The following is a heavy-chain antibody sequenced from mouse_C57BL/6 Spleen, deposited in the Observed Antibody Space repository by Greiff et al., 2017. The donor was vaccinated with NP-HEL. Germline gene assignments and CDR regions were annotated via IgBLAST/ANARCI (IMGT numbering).Heavy chain of an antibody. Sequence: EVKLVESGGGLVQPGGSMKLSCVASGFTFSNYWMNWVRQSPEKGLEWVAQIRLKSDNYATHYAESVKGRFTISRDDSKSIVYLQMNNLRAEDTGIYYCPGDDDYYAMDYWGQGTSVTVSS. J-gene: IGHJ4*01. V-gene: IGHV6-3*01. CDR1: GFTFSNYW. D-gene: IGHD2-12*01. CDR3: PGDDDYYAMDY. CDR2: IRLKSDNYAT.